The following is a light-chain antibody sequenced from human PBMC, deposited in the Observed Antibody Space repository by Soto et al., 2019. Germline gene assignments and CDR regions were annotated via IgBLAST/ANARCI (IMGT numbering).Light chain of an antibody. CDR3: ASWDDSLHGVV. V-gene: IGLV1-44*01. Sequence: QSVLTQPPSTSGTPGQTMSISCSGSGSNLGTNSVTWYRQLPGTAPKLLIYRTHQRPSGVPDRFSGSKSGTSGSLAISGLQSEDEADYYCASWDDSLHGVVFGGGTKLTVL. J-gene: IGLJ3*02. CDR2: RTH. CDR1: GSNLGTNS.